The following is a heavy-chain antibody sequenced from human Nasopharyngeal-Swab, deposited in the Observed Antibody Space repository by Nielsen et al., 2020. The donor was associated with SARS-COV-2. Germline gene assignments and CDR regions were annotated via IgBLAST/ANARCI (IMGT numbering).Heavy chain of an antibody. CDR3: ARVTTTVVTLSYYFDY. J-gene: IGHJ4*02. V-gene: IGHV4-31*03. D-gene: IGHD4-23*01. CDR2: IYYSGST. CDR1: GGSISSGGYY. Sequence: LRLSCTVSGGSISSGGYYWSWIRQHPGKGLEWIGYIYYSGSTYYNPSLKSRVTISVDTSKNQFSLKLSSVTAADTAVYYCARVTTTVVTLSYYFDYWGQGTLVTVSS.